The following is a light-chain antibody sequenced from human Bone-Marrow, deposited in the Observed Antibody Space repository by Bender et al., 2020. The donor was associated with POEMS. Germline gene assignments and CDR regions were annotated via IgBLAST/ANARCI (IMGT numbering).Light chain of an antibody. CDR3: QVWDSSSDHVV. CDR2: DDS. V-gene: IGLV3-21*02. Sequence: SYVLTQAPSVSVAPGETARITCGGDNIGRKSVHWYQQKPGQAPVLVLYDDSDRPSGIPERCSGSNSGNTATLTISRVEAGDEADFYCQVWDSSSDHVVFGGGTKLAVL. J-gene: IGLJ2*01. CDR1: NIGRKS.